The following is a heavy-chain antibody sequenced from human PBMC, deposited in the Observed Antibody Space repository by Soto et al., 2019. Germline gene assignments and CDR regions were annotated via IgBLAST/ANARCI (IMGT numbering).Heavy chain of an antibody. CDR2: ISGGGSNT. J-gene: IGHJ4*02. D-gene: IGHD1-26*01. Sequence: EVQLLESGGGLVQPGGSLRPSCAASGFSLRNYAVSWVRQAPGKGLEWVSDISGGGSNTFYADSVKGRFTISRDNSKNTLYLQMNSLRVEDTAVYYCAKGIEWEVSRALDYWGQGTLVTVSS. CDR1: GFSLRNYA. V-gene: IGHV3-23*01. CDR3: AKGIEWEVSRALDY.